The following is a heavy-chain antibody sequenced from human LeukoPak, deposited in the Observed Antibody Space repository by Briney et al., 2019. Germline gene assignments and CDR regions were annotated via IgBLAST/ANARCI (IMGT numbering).Heavy chain of an antibody. J-gene: IGHJ4*02. D-gene: IGHD2-21*02. CDR2: ISPSSGGT. CDR3: ASPKYGDFYFDY. V-gene: IGHV1-2*02. Sequence: ASVKVSCKASGYTFSGYYIHWVRQAPGQGLEGMGWISPSSGGTNYAQKFQGRVIMTRDTSIGTAYMELSRLTSDDTAVYYCASPKYGDFYFDYWGQGTLVTVAS. CDR1: GYTFSGYY.